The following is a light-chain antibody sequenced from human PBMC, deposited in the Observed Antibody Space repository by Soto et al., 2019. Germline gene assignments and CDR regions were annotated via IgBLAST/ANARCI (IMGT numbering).Light chain of an antibody. J-gene: IGKJ1*01. CDR3: QQCYYSPQT. CDR2: AAS. Sequence: DSQTIQSPSSLSASVGDSVTITCRASQSIGSYLDWYQQAPGRAPKFLISAASSLQSGVPARFSGSGSGTEFTLTISSLQPEDFATYFCQQCYYSPQTFGRGTKVDIK. V-gene: IGKV1-39*01. CDR1: QSIGSY.